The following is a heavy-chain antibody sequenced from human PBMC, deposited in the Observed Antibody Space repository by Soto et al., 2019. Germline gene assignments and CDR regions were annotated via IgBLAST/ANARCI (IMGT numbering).Heavy chain of an antibody. CDR3: AKDLEKYEYGEGYYENVGLFDP. V-gene: IGHV3-30*18. D-gene: IGHD3-16*01. J-gene: IGHJ5*02. CDR2: IANDGSDT. CDR1: GFTFCGFTISRYA. Sequence: PGGSLRLSCAASGFTFCGFTISRYAMPPVRQAQGEGMVRKAVIANDGSDTYYGESLNCRVTTFRTKSKHMLYLQMNSLRPEETAVYFCAKDLEKYEYGEGYYENVGLFDPWGQGIPVTVSS.